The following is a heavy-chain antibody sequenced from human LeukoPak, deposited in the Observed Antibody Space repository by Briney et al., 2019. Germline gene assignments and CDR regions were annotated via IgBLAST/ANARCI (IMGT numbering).Heavy chain of an antibody. Sequence: ASVKVSCKASGYTFTDYYMHWVRQAPGQGLEGMGWINPNSGGTNYAQKFQGRVTMTRDTSITTAYMELSRLISDDTAVYYCARDYGTRRFDYWGQGTLVTVSS. D-gene: IGHD4-17*01. CDR3: ARDYGTRRFDY. CDR2: INPNSGGT. CDR1: GYTFTDYY. J-gene: IGHJ4*02. V-gene: IGHV1-2*02.